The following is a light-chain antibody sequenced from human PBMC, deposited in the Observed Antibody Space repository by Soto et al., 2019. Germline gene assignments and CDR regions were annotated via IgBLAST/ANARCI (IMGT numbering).Light chain of an antibody. CDR1: QSVSSY. CDR2: GAS. J-gene: IGKJ4*01. Sequence: IVLTPSRATLSLSPGERATLSCRASQSVSSYLAWYQQKPGQAPRLLIYGASSRATGIPDRFSGSGSGTDFTLTISRLEPEDFAVYYCQQFSSYPLTFGGGTKVDIK. CDR3: QQFSSYPLT. V-gene: IGKV3-20*01.